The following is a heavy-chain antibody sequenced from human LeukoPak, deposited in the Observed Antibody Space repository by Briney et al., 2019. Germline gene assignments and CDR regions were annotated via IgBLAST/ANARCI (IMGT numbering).Heavy chain of an antibody. D-gene: IGHD1-14*01. V-gene: IGHV3-48*04. CDR1: GFTFYSHG. J-gene: IGHJ6*03. Sequence: PGGSLRLSCAASGFTFYSHGMIWVRQAPGKGREWVSYISPDSATIYYADSVKGRFTISRDHAKNSLYLQMISLRAEDTALYSCARVRGPTVYTYYLDVWGKGTTVTVSS. CDR2: ISPDSATI. CDR3: ARVRGPTVYTYYLDV.